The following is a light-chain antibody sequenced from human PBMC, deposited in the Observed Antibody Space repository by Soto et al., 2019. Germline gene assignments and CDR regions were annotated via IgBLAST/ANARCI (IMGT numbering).Light chain of an antibody. J-gene: IGKJ1*01. CDR1: QSVRSN. V-gene: IGKV3-15*01. CDR3: PQYNNWPK. Sequence: IVMTQFPATLSVFPGERATLSCRASQSVRSNLDWYQQKPGQAPRLLIYDATTRATGIPARFNGSGSGTEFTLSISSLQSEDIAVYYCPQYNNWPKFGQGTKV. CDR2: DAT.